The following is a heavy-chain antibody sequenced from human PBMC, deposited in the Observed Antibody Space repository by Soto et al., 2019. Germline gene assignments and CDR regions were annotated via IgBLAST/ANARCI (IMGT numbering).Heavy chain of an antibody. Sequence: SVKVSCKASGGTFSSYAISWVRQAPGQGLEWMGGIIPIFGTANYAQKFQGRVTITADESTSTAYMELSSLRSEDTAVYYCAREDSPLGYCSSTSCYGVMDVWGQGTTVTVSS. CDR1: GGTFSSYA. CDR3: AREDSPLGYCSSTSCYGVMDV. D-gene: IGHD2-2*01. V-gene: IGHV1-69*13. CDR2: IIPIFGTA. J-gene: IGHJ6*02.